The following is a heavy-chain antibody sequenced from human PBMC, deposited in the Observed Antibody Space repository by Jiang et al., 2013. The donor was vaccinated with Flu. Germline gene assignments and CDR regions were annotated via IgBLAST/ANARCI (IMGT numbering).Heavy chain of an antibody. D-gene: IGHD3-16*01. J-gene: IGHJ4*02. V-gene: IGHV1-46*01. CDR2: IDPKDGRT. Sequence: QLVESGAEVAKPGASVRVSCSASGYTFTNYFMHWLRQAPGQGPEWLGIIDPKDGRTTSSEKFHDRITLTRDTSTNSFFMDLSSLTFEDTAVYFCARGKVPMGELLNDYWGQGTLVTVSS. CDR1: GYTFTNYF. CDR3: ARGKVPMGELLNDY.